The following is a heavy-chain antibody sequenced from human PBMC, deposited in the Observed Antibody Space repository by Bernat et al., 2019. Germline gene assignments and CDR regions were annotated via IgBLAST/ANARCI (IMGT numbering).Heavy chain of an antibody. CDR3: ARDLGQQPYYYYGMDV. V-gene: IGHV3-53*01. Sequence: EVQLVESGGGLIQPGGSLRLSCAASGFTVSSNYMSWVRQAPGKGLEWVSVIYSGGSTYYADSVKGRFTISRDNSKNTLYLQMNSLRAEDTAVYYCARDLGQQPYYYYGMDVWGQGTTVTVSS. CDR1: GFTVSSNY. D-gene: IGHD6-13*01. J-gene: IGHJ6*02. CDR2: IYSGGST.